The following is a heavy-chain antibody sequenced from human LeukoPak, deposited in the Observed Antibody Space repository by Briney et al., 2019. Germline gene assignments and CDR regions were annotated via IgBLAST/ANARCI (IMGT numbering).Heavy chain of an antibody. CDR1: GFTFSGSA. Sequence: PGGSLRLSCAASGFTFSGSAMNWVRQAPGRGLEWVSSISSSSSYIYYADSVKGRFTISRDNAKNSLYLQMNSLRAEDTAVYYCARGYCSSTSCFLAFDIWGQGTMVTVSS. CDR2: ISSSSSYI. CDR3: ARGYCSSTSCFLAFDI. J-gene: IGHJ3*02. V-gene: IGHV3-21*01. D-gene: IGHD2-2*01.